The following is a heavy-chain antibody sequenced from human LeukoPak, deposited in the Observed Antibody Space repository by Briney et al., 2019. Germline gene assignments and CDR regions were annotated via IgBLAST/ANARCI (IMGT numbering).Heavy chain of an antibody. CDR2: ISYDGSNQ. CDR3: ARDLHWGASDY. D-gene: IGHD1-26*01. V-gene: IGHV3-30*13. J-gene: IGHJ4*02. Sequence: GKSLRLSCAVSGFTFSSFGMHWVRQAPGKGLEWVALISYDGSNQYFGDSVKGRFTISRDNFKNRLYLQMNSLGVEDTAVYYCARDLHWGASDYWGQGTLVTVSS. CDR1: GFTFSSFG.